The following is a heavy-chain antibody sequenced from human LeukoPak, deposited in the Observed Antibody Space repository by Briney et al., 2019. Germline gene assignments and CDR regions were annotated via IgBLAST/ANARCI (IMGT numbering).Heavy chain of an antibody. CDR1: GYTFTTYY. CDR2: INPDNGGT. Sequence: ASVKVSCKASGYTFTTYYIHWARQAPGQGLEWMGWINPDNGGTNYAQKFQGRVTMTKDTSISTVYMELSRLTSDDTAVYYCARGRVVATGFDPWGQGTLVTVSS. CDR3: ARGRVVATGFDP. J-gene: IGHJ5*02. D-gene: IGHD5-12*01. V-gene: IGHV1-2*02.